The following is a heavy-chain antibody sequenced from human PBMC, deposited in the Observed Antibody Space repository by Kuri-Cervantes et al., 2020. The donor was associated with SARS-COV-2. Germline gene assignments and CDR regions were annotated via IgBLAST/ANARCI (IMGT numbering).Heavy chain of an antibody. J-gene: IGHJ6*02. Sequence: ASVKVSCKASGYTFTSYYMHWVRQAPGQGLEWMGIINPSGGSTSYAQKFQGRVTMTRDTSISTAYTELSSLRSEDTATYYCARVLTRDIVVVPAASRKYYYYGMDVWGQGTTVTVSS. CDR3: ARVLTRDIVVVPAASRKYYYYGMDV. D-gene: IGHD2-2*01. CDR1: GYTFTSYY. V-gene: IGHV1-46*01. CDR2: INPSGGST.